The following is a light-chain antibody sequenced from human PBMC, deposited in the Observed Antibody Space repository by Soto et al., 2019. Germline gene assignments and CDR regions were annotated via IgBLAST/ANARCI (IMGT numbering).Light chain of an antibody. Sequence: DIQLTQSPSTLSASVGDRVTLTCRATQSLNTRLALYQQRPGKATKLLIYDASTLESGVPSRFSGGGSGTEFTLTINNLQPDDLATYICQQYKSYSTFGRGTKVDIK. J-gene: IGKJ1*01. CDR3: QQYKSYST. V-gene: IGKV1-5*01. CDR1: QSLNTR. CDR2: DAS.